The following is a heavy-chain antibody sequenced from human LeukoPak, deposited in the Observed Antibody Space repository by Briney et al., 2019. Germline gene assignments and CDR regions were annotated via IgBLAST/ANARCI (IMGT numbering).Heavy chain of an antibody. CDR2: INPNSGGT. D-gene: IGHD3-3*01. J-gene: IGHJ4*02. V-gene: IGHV1-2*02. Sequence: ASVKVSCKASGYTFTGYYMHWVRQAPGQGLEWMGWINPNSGGTNYAQKFQGRVTMTRDTSISTAYMELSRLRSDDTAVYYCATQFFGVEKYYFDYWGQGTLDTVSS. CDR3: ATQFFGVEKYYFDY. CDR1: GYTFTGYY.